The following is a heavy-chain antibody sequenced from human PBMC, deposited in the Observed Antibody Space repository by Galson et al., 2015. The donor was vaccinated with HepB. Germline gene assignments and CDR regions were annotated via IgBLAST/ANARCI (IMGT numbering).Heavy chain of an antibody. V-gene: IGHV3-11*01. CDR2: ISSSGSTI. Sequence: SLRLSCAASGFTFSDYYMSWIRQAPGKELEWVPYISSSGSTIYYADSVKGRFTISRDNAKNSLYLQMNSLRAEDTAVYYCARADYYYDSSGYYYSEAFDIWGQGTMVTVSS. CDR3: ARADYYYDSSGYYYSEAFDI. CDR1: GFTFSDYY. J-gene: IGHJ3*02. D-gene: IGHD3-22*01.